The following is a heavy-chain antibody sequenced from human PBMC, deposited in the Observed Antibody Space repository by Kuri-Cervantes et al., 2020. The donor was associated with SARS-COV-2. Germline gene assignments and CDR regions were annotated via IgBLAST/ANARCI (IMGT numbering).Heavy chain of an antibody. V-gene: IGHV4-39*01. CDR3: AGQGGYSSSSLDY. J-gene: IGHJ4*02. Sequence: SETLSLTCTVSGGSISSSSYYWGWIRQPPGKGLEWIGSIYYSGSTYYNPSLKSRVTISVYTSKNQFSLKLSSVTAADTAVYYCAGQGGYSSSSLDYWGQGTLVTVSS. CDR2: IYYSGST. D-gene: IGHD6-6*01. CDR1: GGSISSSSYY.